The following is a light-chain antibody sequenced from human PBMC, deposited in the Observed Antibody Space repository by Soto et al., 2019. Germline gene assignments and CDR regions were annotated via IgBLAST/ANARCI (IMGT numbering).Light chain of an antibody. CDR1: QSVSSSY. Sequence: DIVLTQSPGTLSLSPGERATLSCRARQSVSSSYLAWYQQKPGQAHRLLIYGASSRATGIPDRFSGSGSVTDFNLTISSLEPEDFAVYCWQQYGISPHTFGQGTKLEIK. J-gene: IGKJ2*01. CDR2: GAS. V-gene: IGKV3-20*01. CDR3: QQYGISPHT.